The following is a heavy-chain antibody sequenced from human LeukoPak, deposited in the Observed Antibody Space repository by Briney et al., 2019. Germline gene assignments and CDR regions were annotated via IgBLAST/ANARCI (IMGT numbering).Heavy chain of an antibody. V-gene: IGHV4-59*01. CDR1: GASISSFY. Sequence: SETLSLTCTVSGASISSFYWSWIRQPPGKGLEFIGYVYYTGSTNYTPSLESRVTISLDTSKNEFSLKMSSVTAADTAVYYCARVPVYYGMDVWGQGTTVTVSS. J-gene: IGHJ6*02. CDR3: ARVPVYYGMDV. CDR2: VYYTGST.